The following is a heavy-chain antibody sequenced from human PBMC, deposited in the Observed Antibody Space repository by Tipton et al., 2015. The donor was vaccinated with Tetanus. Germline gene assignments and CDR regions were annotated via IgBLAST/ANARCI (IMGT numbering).Heavy chain of an antibody. V-gene: IGHV4-34*01. Sequence: GLVKPSETLSLTCGVSDGSFNAYYWSWIRQTPGKGLEWIGEVNQSGSTKYNPSFNSRAAISADTSRNQFSLTLSSVTAADTAVYYCARGSGWADFWGQGTQVTVSS. J-gene: IGHJ4*02. CDR1: DGSFNAYY. CDR2: VNQSGST. CDR3: ARGSGWADF. D-gene: IGHD6-19*01.